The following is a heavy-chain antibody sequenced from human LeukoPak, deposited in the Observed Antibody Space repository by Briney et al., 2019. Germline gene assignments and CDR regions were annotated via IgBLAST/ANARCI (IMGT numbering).Heavy chain of an antibody. D-gene: IGHD6-13*01. CDR2: INHSGST. V-gene: IGHV4-34*01. CDR3: ASRSTHIANRDQDY. CDR1: GFTFSSYA. J-gene: IGHJ4*02. Sequence: AGGSLRLSCAASGFTFSSYAMSWVRQPPGKGLEWIGEINHSGSTNYNPSLKSRVTISVDTSKNQSSLKLSSVTAADTAVYYCASRSTHIANRDQDYWGQGTLVTVSS.